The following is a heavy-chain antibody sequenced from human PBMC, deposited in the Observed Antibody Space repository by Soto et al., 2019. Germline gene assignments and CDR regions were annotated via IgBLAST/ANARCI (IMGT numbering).Heavy chain of an antibody. CDR1: GGSISSSSYY. D-gene: IGHD5-12*01. CDR2: IYYCGST. Sequence: QLQLQESGPGLVKPSETLSLTCTVSGGSISSSSYYWGWIRQPPGKGLGWIGSIYYCGSTYYNSSLKSRVTISVDTSKNQFSLRLSSVTAADTAVYYCARHYSGYDSVWFDPWGQGTLVTVSA. V-gene: IGHV4-39*01. CDR3: ARHYSGYDSVWFDP. J-gene: IGHJ5*02.